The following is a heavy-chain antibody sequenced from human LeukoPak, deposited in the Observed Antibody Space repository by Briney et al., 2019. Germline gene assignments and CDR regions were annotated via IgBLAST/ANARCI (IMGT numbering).Heavy chain of an antibody. CDR3: ARDVHYYDSGDWFDP. CDR1: GGSISSGGYY. J-gene: IGHJ5*02. D-gene: IGHD3-22*01. V-gene: IGHV4-31*03. CDR2: IYYSGST. Sequence: PSETLSLTCTVSGGSISSGGYYWSWIRQHPGTGLEWIGYIYYSGSTYYNPSLKSRVTISVDTSKNQFSLKLSSVTAADTAVYYCARDVHYYDSGDWFDPWGQGTLVTVSS.